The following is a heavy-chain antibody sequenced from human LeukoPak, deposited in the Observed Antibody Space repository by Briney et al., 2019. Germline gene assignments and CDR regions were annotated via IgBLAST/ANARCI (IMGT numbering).Heavy chain of an antibody. CDR3: AKGPEMATINFDY. V-gene: IGHV3-9*01. CDR2: ISWNSGSI. J-gene: IGHJ4*02. Sequence: GRSLRLSCAASGFSFSSYAMHWVRQAPGKGLEWVSGISWNSGSIGYADSVKGRFTISRDNAKNSLYLQMNSLRAEDTALYYCAKGPEMATINFDYWGQGTLVTVSS. CDR1: GFSFSSYA. D-gene: IGHD5-24*01.